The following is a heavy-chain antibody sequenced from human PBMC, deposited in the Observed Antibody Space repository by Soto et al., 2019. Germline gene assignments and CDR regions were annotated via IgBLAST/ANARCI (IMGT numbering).Heavy chain of an antibody. J-gene: IGHJ5*02. V-gene: IGHV4-31*03. CDR2: IYYSGST. CDR1: GGSISSGDYY. Sequence: SETLSLTCTVSGGSISSGDYYWSWIRQHPGKGLEWIGYIYYSGSTYYNPSLKSRVTISIDTSKNQFSLRLSSVTAADTAVYYCARGMATVTYNWFDPWGQGTLVTVSS. CDR3: ARGMATVTYNWFDP. D-gene: IGHD4-4*01.